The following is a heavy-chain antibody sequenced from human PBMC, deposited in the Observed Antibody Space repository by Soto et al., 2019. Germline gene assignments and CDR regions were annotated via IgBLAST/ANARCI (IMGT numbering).Heavy chain of an antibody. CDR2: IYYSGST. D-gene: IGHD3-3*01. Sequence: KGLEWIGYIYYSGSTNYNPSLKSRVTISVDTSKNQFSLKLSSVTAADTAVYYCARGRPQKVFFFRGEDGIRDL. CDR3: ARGRPQKVFFFRGEDGIRDL. V-gene: IGHV4-59*01. J-gene: IGHJ2*01.